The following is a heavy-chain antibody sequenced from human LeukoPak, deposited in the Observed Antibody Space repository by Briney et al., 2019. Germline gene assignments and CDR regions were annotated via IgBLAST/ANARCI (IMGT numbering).Heavy chain of an antibody. CDR1: GGSISSYY. D-gene: IGHD3-9*01. CDR3: ARASPYYDILTGYYNPPTTFDY. Sequence: SETLSLTCTVSGGSISSYYWSWIRQPPGKGLEWIGEINHSGSTNYNPSLKSRVTISVDTSKNQFSLKLSSVTAADTAVYYCARASPYYDILTGYYNPPTTFDYWGQGTLVTVSS. J-gene: IGHJ4*02. V-gene: IGHV4-34*01. CDR2: INHSGST.